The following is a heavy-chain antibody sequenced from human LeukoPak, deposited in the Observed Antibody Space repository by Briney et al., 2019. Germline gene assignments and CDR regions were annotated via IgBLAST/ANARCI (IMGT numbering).Heavy chain of an antibody. J-gene: IGHJ4*02. CDR1: GGSISSRPYY. V-gene: IGHV4-39*07. Sequence: SETLSLTCTVSGGSISSRPYYWGWVRQPPGKGLEWIGTISYSGTTYYNPSLKSRVTISVDTSKNQFSLKLSSVTAADTAVYYCARDLGDYWGQGTLVTVSS. CDR3: ARDLGDY. CDR2: ISYSGTT.